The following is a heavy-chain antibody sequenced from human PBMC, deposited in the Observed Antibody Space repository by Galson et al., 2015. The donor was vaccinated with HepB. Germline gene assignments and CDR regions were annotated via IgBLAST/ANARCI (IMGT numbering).Heavy chain of an antibody. J-gene: IGHJ6*03. V-gene: IGHV3-66*01. CDR3: ARAPYYYYYMDV. Sequence: SLRLSCAASGSTVSSNYMSWVRQAPGKGLEWVSVIYSGGSTYYADSVKGRFTISRDNSKNTLYLQMNSLRAEDTAVYYCARAPYYYYYMDVWGKGTTVTVSS. CDR1: GSTVSSNY. CDR2: IYSGGST.